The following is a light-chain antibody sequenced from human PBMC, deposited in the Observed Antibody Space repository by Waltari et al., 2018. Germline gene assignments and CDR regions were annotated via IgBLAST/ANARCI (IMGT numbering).Light chain of an antibody. Sequence: SYVLTQPPSVSVAPGKTANIPCGGDNIASKSVHWYQQKPGQAPVAVVVDAGDRPSGGPDRSSGSKSGNTATLTIGRVEAGDEADYYCQVWDDDSDHVVFGGGTQLTVL. CDR1: NIASKS. J-gene: IGLJ2*01. CDR2: DAG. CDR3: QVWDDDSDHVV. V-gene: IGLV3-21*03.